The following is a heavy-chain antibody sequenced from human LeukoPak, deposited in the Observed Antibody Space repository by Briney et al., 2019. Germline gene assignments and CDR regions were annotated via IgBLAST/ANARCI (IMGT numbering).Heavy chain of an antibody. CDR3: ARDGVAGTHY. J-gene: IGHJ4*02. D-gene: IGHD6-19*01. CDR1: GYTFTSYD. CDR2: INPSGGST. V-gene: IGHV1-46*01. Sequence: ASVKVSCKASGYTFTSYDINWVRQAPGQGLEWMGIINPSGGSTSYAQKFQGRVTMTRDTSTSTVYMELSSLRFEDTAVYYCARDGVAGTHYWGQGTLVTVSS.